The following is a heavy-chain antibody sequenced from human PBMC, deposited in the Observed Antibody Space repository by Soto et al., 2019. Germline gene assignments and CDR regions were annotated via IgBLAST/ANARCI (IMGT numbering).Heavy chain of an antibody. CDR1: GGSISSGGYY. Sequence: QVQLQESGPGLVKPSQTLSLTCTVSGGSISSGGYYWSWIHQHPGKGLEWIGYIYYSGSPSYNPSLKSRVTISVDSSKNQCSLRLDSLTAADTAVYYCARRGVAASGLFDYWGQGTLVTVSS. CDR3: ARRGVAASGLFDY. CDR2: IYYSGSP. J-gene: IGHJ4*02. D-gene: IGHD6-13*01. V-gene: IGHV4-31*03.